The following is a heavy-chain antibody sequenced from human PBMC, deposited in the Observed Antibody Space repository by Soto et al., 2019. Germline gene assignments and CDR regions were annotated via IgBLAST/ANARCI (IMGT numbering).Heavy chain of an antibody. CDR3: ARDWVLKYDILTGSDAFDI. J-gene: IGHJ3*02. V-gene: IGHV1-3*01. CDR2: INAGNGNT. Sequence: ASVKVSCKASGYTFTSYAMHWVRQAPGQRLEWMGWINAGNGNTKYSQKFQGRVTITRDTSASTAYMELSSLRSEDTAVYYCARDWVLKYDILTGSDAFDIWGQVTMVTVSS. D-gene: IGHD3-9*01. CDR1: GYTFTSYA.